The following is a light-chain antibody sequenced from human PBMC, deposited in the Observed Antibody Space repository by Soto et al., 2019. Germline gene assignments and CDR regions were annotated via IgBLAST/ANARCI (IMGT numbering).Light chain of an antibody. Sequence: DVQMSQSPSSLSASIGYIVTITCQASQNITNNLSWYQQKPGKAPNLLIYHASKLAKGVTSRFSGSGSGTDFSFIITSLQREDLATYYCQQYYGLPPLTFGQGTRLEIK. CDR1: QNITNN. J-gene: IGKJ5*01. V-gene: IGKV1-33*01. CDR2: HAS. CDR3: QQYYGLPPLT.